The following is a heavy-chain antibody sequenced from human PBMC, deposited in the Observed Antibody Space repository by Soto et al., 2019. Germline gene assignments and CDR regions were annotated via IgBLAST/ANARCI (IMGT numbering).Heavy chain of an antibody. J-gene: IGHJ4*02. CDR2: INHSGST. Sequence: SKTLSLTCAVYGGSFSGYYWSWIRQPPGKGLEWTGEINHSGSTNYNPSLKSRVTISVDTSKNQFSLKLSSVTAADTAVYYCARAGFVVVTANTYFDYWGQGTLVTVSS. V-gene: IGHV4-34*01. CDR3: ARAGFVVVTANTYFDY. D-gene: IGHD2-21*02. CDR1: GGSFSGYY.